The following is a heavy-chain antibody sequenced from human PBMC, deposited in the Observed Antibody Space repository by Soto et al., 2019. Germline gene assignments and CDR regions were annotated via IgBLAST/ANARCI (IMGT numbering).Heavy chain of an antibody. CDR1: GYTFKSYG. J-gene: IGHJ4*01. V-gene: IGHV1-18*01. D-gene: IGHD6-19*01. CDR2: ISAYNGNT. CDR3: ARVMSAGHSDY. Sequence: GAPAEVCCKASGYTFKSYGISWARQAPGQGLEWMGWISAYNGNTNYAQKLQGRVTMTTDTSTSTAYMELRSLRSDDTAVYYCARVMSAGHSDYWGHGTLVTVSS.